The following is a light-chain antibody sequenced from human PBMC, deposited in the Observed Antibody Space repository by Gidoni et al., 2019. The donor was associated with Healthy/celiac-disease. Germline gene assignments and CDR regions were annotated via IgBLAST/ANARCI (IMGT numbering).Light chain of an antibody. J-gene: IGKJ4*01. V-gene: IGKV3-11*01. CDR1: QSVSSY. CDR2: DAS. CDR3: QQRSNWH. Sequence: IVLTQSPANLSLSPGDRATLACRASQSVSSYLAWYQQKPGQAPRLLIYDASNRATGIPARFSGSESGTDFTLTIISLEPEDFAVYYCQQRSNWHFXGXTKVEIK.